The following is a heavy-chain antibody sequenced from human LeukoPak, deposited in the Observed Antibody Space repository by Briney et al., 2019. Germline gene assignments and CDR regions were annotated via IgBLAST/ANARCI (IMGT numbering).Heavy chain of an antibody. CDR2: IYYSGSA. J-gene: IGHJ4*02. Sequence: SETLSLTCTVSGGSISGGYWSWIRQPPGKGLEWIGYIYYSGSATYNPSLKSRVTISVDTSKNQFSLNLSSVTAADTAVYYCARDRRGYVGNFFDYWGQGTLVTVSS. D-gene: IGHD5-12*01. CDR3: ARDRRGYVGNFFDY. CDR1: GGSISGGY. V-gene: IGHV4-59*01.